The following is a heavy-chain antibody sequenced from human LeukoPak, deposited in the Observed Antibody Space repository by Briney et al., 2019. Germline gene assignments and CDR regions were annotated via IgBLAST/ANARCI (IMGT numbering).Heavy chain of an antibody. CDR3: ARGYGGNSDYFDY. CDR1: GGSSSSGGYS. CDR2: IYHSGST. Sequence: PSQTLSLTCAVFGGSSSSGGYSWSWIRQPPGKGLEWIGYIYHSGSTYYNPSLKSRVTISVDRSKNQFSLKLSSVTAADTAVYYCARGYGGNSDYFDYWGQGTLVTVSS. D-gene: IGHD4-23*01. J-gene: IGHJ4*02. V-gene: IGHV4-30-2*01.